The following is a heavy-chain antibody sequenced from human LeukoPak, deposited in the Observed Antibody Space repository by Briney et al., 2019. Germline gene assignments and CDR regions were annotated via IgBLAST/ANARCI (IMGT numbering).Heavy chain of an antibody. D-gene: IGHD6-25*01. V-gene: IGHV4-39*07. CDR1: GGSISSKNDY. Sequence: SETLPLTCSVSGGSISSKNDYWGWIRQPPGKGLEWIGEINHSGSTNYNPSLKSRVTISVDTSKNQSSLKLSSVTAADTAVYYCARPGSSGKFDYWGQGTLVTVSS. CDR3: ARPGSSGKFDY. CDR2: INHSGST. J-gene: IGHJ4*02.